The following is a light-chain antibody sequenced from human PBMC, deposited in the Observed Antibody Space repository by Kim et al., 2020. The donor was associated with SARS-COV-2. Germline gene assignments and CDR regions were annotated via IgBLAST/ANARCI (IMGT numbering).Light chain of an antibody. V-gene: IGLV3-19*01. J-gene: IGLJ3*02. CDR1: SLRNYY. Sequence: SYELTQDPAVSVTLGQTVRITCQGDSLRNYYATWYQQRPGQAPVLVFYGRDSRPSGIPDRFSGSTSGNTASLTITGTHAEDEADYYCYCRYSTGNHHWMFGGGTQLTVL. CDR2: GRD. CDR3: YCRYSTGNHHWM.